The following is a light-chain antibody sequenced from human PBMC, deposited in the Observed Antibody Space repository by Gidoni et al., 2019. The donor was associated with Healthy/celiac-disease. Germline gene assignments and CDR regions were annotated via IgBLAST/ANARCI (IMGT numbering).Light chain of an antibody. J-gene: IGKJ4*01. CDR1: QSISSY. Sequence: DIQMTHSPSSLSASVGDRVTITCRASQSISSYLNWYQQKPGKAPKLLIYAASSLQSGVPSRFSGSGSGTDFTLTISSLQPEDFATYYCQQSYSTPTGLTFGGGTKVEIK. V-gene: IGKV1-39*01. CDR2: AAS. CDR3: QQSYSTPTGLT.